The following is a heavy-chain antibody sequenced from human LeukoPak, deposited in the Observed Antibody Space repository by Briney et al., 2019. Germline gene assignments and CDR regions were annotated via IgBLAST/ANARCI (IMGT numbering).Heavy chain of an antibody. Sequence: SETLSLTCTVSGGSISSYYWSWIRQPPGKGLEWIGYIYYSGSTNYNPSLKSRVTISVDTSKNQFSLKLSSVTAADTAVYYCARAGYNGYDFDYWGQGTLVTVSS. CDR3: ARAGYNGYDFDY. CDR1: GGSISSYY. D-gene: IGHD5-12*01. J-gene: IGHJ4*02. V-gene: IGHV4-59*01. CDR2: IYYSGST.